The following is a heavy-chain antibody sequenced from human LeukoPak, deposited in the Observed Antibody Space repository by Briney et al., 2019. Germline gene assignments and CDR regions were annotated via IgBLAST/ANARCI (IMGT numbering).Heavy chain of an antibody. V-gene: IGHV3-23*01. CDR3: AKAFVDIVVVPAAPYYYYYMDV. D-gene: IGHD2-2*01. CDR1: GFTFSSYG. Sequence: GGSLRLSCAASGFTFSSYGMSWVRQAPGKGLEWVSAISGSGGSTYYADSVEGRFTISRDNSKNTLYLQMNSLRAEDTAVYYCAKAFVDIVVVPAAPYYYYYMDVWGKGTTVTISS. CDR2: ISGSGGST. J-gene: IGHJ6*03.